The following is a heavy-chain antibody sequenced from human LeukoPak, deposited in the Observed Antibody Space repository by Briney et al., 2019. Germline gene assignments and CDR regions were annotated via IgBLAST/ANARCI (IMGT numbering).Heavy chain of an antibody. D-gene: IGHD3-22*01. Sequence: PSETLSLTCTVSGGSISSGGYYWSWIRQHPGKGLEWIGYIYYSGSTYYNPSLKSRVTISVDTSKNQFSLKLSSVTAADTAVYYCARYYDSSGYLDYWGQGTLVTVSS. CDR1: GGSISSGGYY. V-gene: IGHV4-31*03. CDR2: IYYSGST. J-gene: IGHJ4*02. CDR3: ARYYDSSGYLDY.